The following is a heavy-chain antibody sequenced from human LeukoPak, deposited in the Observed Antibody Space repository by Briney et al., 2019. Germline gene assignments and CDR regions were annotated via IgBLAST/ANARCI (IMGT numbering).Heavy chain of an antibody. CDR2: ISSSSSYI. CDR3: ARGHNDFWRGNWFDS. V-gene: IGHV3-21*01. Sequence: GGSLRLSCAASGFTFSSYSMNWVRQAPGKGLEWVSSISSSSSYIYYADSVKGRFTISRDNAKNSLYLQMNSLRAEDTAVYYCARGHNDFWRGNWFDSWGQGTLVTVSS. J-gene: IGHJ5*01. CDR1: GFTFSSYS. D-gene: IGHD3-3*01.